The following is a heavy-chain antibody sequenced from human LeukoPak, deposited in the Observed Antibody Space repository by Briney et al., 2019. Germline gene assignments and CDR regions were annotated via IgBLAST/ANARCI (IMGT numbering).Heavy chain of an antibody. CDR3: ARVVGATGSSDY. J-gene: IGHJ4*02. CDR2: IYYIGSN. Sequence: SETLSLTCTVWGGSISSDYWSWIRQPPGKGLEWIGYIYYIGSNNYNPSLKSRITISVDTSKSHFSLKLSSVTAADTAVYYCARVVGATGSSDYWGQGTLVTVSS. V-gene: IGHV4-59*01. CDR1: GGSISSDY. D-gene: IGHD1-26*01.